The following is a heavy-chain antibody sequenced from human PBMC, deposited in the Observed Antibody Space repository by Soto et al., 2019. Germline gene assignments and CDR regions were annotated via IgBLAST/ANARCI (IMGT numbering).Heavy chain of an antibody. J-gene: IGHJ5*02. V-gene: IGHV1-18*01. CDR3: ARTKWLRDWFDP. CDR1: GYTFTRSG. Sequence: ASVKVSCKASGYTFTRSGISWVRQAPGQGLEWMGWISAYNGNTNYAQKLQGRVTMTTDTSTSTAYMELRSLRSDDTAVYYCARTKWLRDWFDPWGQGTLVTVSS. D-gene: IGHD6-19*01. CDR2: ISAYNGNT.